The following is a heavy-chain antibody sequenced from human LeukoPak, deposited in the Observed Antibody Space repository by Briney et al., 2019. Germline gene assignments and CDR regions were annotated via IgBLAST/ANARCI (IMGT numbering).Heavy chain of an antibody. V-gene: IGHV3-30*18. Sequence: GGSLRLSCAASGFTFSSYGMHWVRQAPGKGLEWVAVISYDGSNKYYADSVKGRFTTSRDNSKNTLYLQMNSLRAEDTALYYCAKDPSAGWGYGGNRHYFDYWGQGTLVTVSS. CDR2: ISYDGSNK. CDR1: GFTFSSYG. CDR3: AKDPSAGWGYGGNRHYFDY. D-gene: IGHD4-23*01. J-gene: IGHJ4*02.